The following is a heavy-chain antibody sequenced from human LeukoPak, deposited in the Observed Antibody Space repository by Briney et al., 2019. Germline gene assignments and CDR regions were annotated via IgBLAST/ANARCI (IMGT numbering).Heavy chain of an antibody. CDR3: ARDLLPGYDSYAYYFDY. CDR2: ISYDGSNK. Sequence: GRSLRLSCAASGFTFSSYAMHWVRQAPGKGLEWVAVISYDGSNKYYADSVKGRFTISRDNSKNTLYLQMNSLRAEDTAVYYCARDLLPGYDSYAYYFDYWGQGTLVTVSS. J-gene: IGHJ4*02. D-gene: IGHD3-16*01. CDR1: GFTFSSYA. V-gene: IGHV3-30*04.